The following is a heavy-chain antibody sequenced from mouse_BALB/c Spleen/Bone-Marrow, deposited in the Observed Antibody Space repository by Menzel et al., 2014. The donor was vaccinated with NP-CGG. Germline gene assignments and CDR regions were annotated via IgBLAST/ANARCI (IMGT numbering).Heavy chain of an antibody. CDR3: ARYYYGSSCFDY. D-gene: IGHD1-1*01. J-gene: IGHJ2*01. V-gene: IGHV14-3*02. Sequence: EVMLVESGAELVKPGASVKLSCTASGFNIKDTYMHWVKQRPEQGLEWIGRIDPANGNTKYDPKFQGKATITADTSSNTAYLQLSSLTSEDTAVYYCARYYYGSSCFDYWGQGTTLTVSS. CDR1: GFNIKDTY. CDR2: IDPANGNT.